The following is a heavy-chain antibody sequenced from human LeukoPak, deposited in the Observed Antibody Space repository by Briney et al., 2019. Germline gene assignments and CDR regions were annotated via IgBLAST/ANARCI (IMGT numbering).Heavy chain of an antibody. CDR2: IIPIFGTA. CDR1: GGTFSSYA. V-gene: IGHV1-69*13. CDR3: ASSRGYSYGYNY. D-gene: IGHD5-18*01. J-gene: IGHJ4*02. Sequence: SVKVSCKASGGTFSSYAISWVRQAPGQGLEWMGGIIPIFGTANYAQKFQGRVTITADESTSTAYMELGSLRSEDTAVYYCASSRGYSYGYNYWGQGTLVTVSS.